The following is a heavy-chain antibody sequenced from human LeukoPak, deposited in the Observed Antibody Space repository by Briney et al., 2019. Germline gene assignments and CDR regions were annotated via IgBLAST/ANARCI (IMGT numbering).Heavy chain of an antibody. CDR2: ISSSSSYI. CDR3: ARGPGIPAASSDWFDP. J-gene: IGHJ5*02. D-gene: IGHD2-2*01. Sequence: PGGSLRLSCAASGFTFSSYSMNWVRQAPGKGLEWVSSISSSSSYIYYADSVKGRFTTSRDNAKNSLYLQMNSLRAEDTAVYYCARGPGIPAASSDWFDPWGQGTLVTVSS. CDR1: GFTFSSYS. V-gene: IGHV3-21*06.